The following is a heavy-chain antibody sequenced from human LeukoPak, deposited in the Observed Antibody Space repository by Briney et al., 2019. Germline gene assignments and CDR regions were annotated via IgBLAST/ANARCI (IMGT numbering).Heavy chain of an antibody. Sequence: GGSLRLSCAASGFTFSDYYMSWIRQAPGKGLEWVSYISSSGSTIYYADSVKGRFTISRDNAKNSLYLQMNSLRAEDTAVYYCARDARIAAAGKSWYYGMDVWGQGITVTVSS. V-gene: IGHV3-11*01. CDR2: ISSSGSTI. J-gene: IGHJ6*02. D-gene: IGHD6-13*01. CDR1: GFTFSDYY. CDR3: ARDARIAAAGKSWYYGMDV.